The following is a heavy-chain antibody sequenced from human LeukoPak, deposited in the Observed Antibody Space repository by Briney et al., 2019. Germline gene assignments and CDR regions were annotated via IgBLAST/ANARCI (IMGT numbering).Heavy chain of an antibody. V-gene: IGHV3-23*01. CDR2: ISVSGGST. D-gene: IGHD3/OR15-3a*01. J-gene: IGHJ4*02. CDR3: AKGRWTLDY. Sequence: PGGSLRLSCAASGFIFSSYAMSWVRQAPGKGLEWVSTISVSGGSTYYADSVKGRFTISRDNSKNTLYLQMNSLRADDTAVYYCAKGRWTLDYWGQGTLVTVSS. CDR1: GFIFSSYA.